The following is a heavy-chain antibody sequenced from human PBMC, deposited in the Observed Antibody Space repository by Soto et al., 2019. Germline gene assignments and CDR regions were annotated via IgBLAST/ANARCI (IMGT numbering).Heavy chain of an antibody. V-gene: IGHV1-46*01. CDR1: GYTFTSYY. D-gene: IGHD3-22*01. Sequence: ASVKVSCKASGYTFTSYYIHWVRQAPGQGLEWMGIINPSGGTTTYAQNFQGRVTMTRDTSTSTAYMELSSLRSEDTAVYYCAPGPYYYDSSGYLVSGYWGQGTLVTVSS. CDR3: APGPYYYDSSGYLVSGY. J-gene: IGHJ4*02. CDR2: INPSGGTT.